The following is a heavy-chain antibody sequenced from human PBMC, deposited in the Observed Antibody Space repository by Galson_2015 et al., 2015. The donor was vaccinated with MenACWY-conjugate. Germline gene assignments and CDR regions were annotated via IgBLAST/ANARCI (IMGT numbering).Heavy chain of an antibody. CDR3: ARDWYIVVEDNWFHP. CDR1: GFTFSSYP. D-gene: IGHD2-2*01. CDR2: ISSASTYI. J-gene: IGHJ5*02. V-gene: IGHV3-21*01. Sequence: SLRLSCAASGFTFSSYPMSWVRQAPGKGLEWVSSISSASTYIFYADPVKGRFTISRDNAKNALFLQMDSLRAEDTAVYYCARDWYIVVEDNWFHPWGQGTLVTVSS.